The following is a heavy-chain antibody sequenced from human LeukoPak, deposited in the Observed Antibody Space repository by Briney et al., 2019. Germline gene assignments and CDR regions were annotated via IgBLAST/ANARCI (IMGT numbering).Heavy chain of an antibody. V-gene: IGHV3-30*02. CDR2: IRYDGSNK. CDR1: GFTFSSYG. D-gene: IGHD2-2*01. J-gene: IGHJ4*02. Sequence: GGSLRLSCAASGFTFSSYGMHWVRQAPGKGLEWVAFIRYDGSNKYYADSVKGRFTISRDNSKDTLYLQMNSLRAEDTAVYYCAKAGGGYQLWIAFDYWGQGTLVTVSS. CDR3: AKAGGGYQLWIAFDY.